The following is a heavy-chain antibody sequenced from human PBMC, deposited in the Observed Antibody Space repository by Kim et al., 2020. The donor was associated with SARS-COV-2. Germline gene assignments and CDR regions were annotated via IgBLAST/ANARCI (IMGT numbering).Heavy chain of an antibody. D-gene: IGHD3-9*01. Sequence: SVKVSCKASGITFNSYAINWVRQAPGQGLEWMGGITALFHNTKHAQKFQGRLSITVDDSTSTAYMELSSLRSDDTAMYYCARDRRYDLLTGYYLNWGQETLVSLS. CDR3: ARDRRYDLLTGYYLN. V-gene: IGHV1-69*13. CDR1: GITFNSYA. CDR2: ITALFHNT. J-gene: IGHJ4*02.